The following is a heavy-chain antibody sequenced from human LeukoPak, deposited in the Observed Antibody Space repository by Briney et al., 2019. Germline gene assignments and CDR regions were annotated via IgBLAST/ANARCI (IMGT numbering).Heavy chain of an antibody. D-gene: IGHD3-22*01. CDR1: GYSFTSYW. J-gene: IGHJ4*02. CDR2: IYPGDSDT. Sequence: GESLKISCKGSGYSFTSYWIGWVRQMPGKGLEWMGIIYPGDSDTRYSPSFQGQVTISADKSISTAYLQWSSLKASDTAMYYCARQSGTYYYDSSGYYYFDWGQGTLVTVSS. V-gene: IGHV5-51*01. CDR3: ARQSGTYYYDSSGYYYFD.